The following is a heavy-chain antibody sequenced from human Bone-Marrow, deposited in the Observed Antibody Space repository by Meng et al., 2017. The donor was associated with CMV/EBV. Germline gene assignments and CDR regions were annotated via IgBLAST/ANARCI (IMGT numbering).Heavy chain of an antibody. CDR3: ARGPHDYYDSSGYYY. V-gene: IGHV3-74*01. D-gene: IGHD3-22*01. J-gene: IGHJ4*02. CDR1: GFTFSSYW. CDR2: INSDGSST. Sequence: GESLKISCAASGFTFSSYWMHWARQAPGKGLVWVSRINSDGSSTSYADSVKGRFTISRDNAKNTLYLQMNSLRAEDTAVYYCARGPHDYYDSSGYYYWGQGTLVTVSS.